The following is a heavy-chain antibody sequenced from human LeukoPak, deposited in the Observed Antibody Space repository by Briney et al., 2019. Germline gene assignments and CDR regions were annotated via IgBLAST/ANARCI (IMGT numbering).Heavy chain of an antibody. CDR3: ARDRSYYYDSSYFDY. D-gene: IGHD3-22*01. Sequence: SETLSLTCNVSGGSMNRNYWSWIRQPPGKGLEWIGSIYYSGSTYYNPSLKSRVTISVDTSKNQFSLKLSSVTAADTAVYYCARDRSYYYDSSYFDYWGQGTLVTVSS. V-gene: IGHV4-39*07. J-gene: IGHJ4*02. CDR1: GGSMNRNY. CDR2: IYYSGST.